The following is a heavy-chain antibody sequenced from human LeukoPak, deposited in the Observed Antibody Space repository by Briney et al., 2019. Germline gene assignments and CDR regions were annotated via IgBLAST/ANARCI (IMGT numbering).Heavy chain of an antibody. CDR1: GGSIRSSSSF. Sequence: SETLSLTCSVSGGSIRSSSSFWGWIRQPPGERLEWIATIYYNGNTYYNPSLQSRVTISVDTSTNQFSLKLNSVIAADTAVYYCARATAAPSSYFFDHWSQGTLVTVSS. CDR3: ARATAAPSSYFFDH. CDR2: IYYNGNT. J-gene: IGHJ4*02. D-gene: IGHD6-25*01. V-gene: IGHV4-39*07.